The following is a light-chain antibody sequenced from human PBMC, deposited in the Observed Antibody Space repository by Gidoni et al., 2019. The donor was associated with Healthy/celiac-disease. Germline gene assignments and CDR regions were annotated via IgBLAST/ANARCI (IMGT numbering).Light chain of an antibody. CDR3: SSYTSSSTPYVV. Sequence: QSALTQPASVSGSPGQSITLSCTGTSSDVGGYNYVSWYQQPPGKAPKLMIYEVSNRPSGVSNRFSGSKSGNTASLTISGLQAEDEADYYCSSYTSSSTPYVVFGGGTKLTV. J-gene: IGLJ2*01. V-gene: IGLV2-14*01. CDR1: SSDVGGYNY. CDR2: EVS.